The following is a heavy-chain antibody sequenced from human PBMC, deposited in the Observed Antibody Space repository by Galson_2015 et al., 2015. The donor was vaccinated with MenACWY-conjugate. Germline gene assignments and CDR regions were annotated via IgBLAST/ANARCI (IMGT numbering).Heavy chain of an antibody. D-gene: IGHD1-26*01. CDR1: GGSVSSGSYY. CDR3: ARVVGATLHWYFEL. Sequence: ETLSLTCTVSGGSVSSGSYYWTWIRQPPGKGLEWIGYIYYSGSTNYNPSLKSRVTISVDTSKNQFSLKLSSVTAADTAVYYCARVVGATLHWYFELWGRGTLVTVSS. CDR2: IYYSGST. V-gene: IGHV4-61*01. J-gene: IGHJ2*01.